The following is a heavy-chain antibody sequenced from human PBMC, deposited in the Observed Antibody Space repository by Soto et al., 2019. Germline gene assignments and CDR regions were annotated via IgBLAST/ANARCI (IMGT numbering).Heavy chain of an antibody. CDR2: IYYSGST. CDR1: GGSISSGGYY. V-gene: IGHV4-31*03. CDR3: ARSVDTAMVTRHYYYYGMDV. Sequence: QVQLQESGPGLVKPSQTLSLTCTVSGGSISSGGYYWSWIRQHPGKGLEWIGYIYYSGSTYYNPSLKSRVTIAVDTSKNQFSLKLSSVTAADTAVYYCARSVDTAMVTRHYYYYGMDVWGQGTTVTVSS. D-gene: IGHD5-18*01. J-gene: IGHJ6*02.